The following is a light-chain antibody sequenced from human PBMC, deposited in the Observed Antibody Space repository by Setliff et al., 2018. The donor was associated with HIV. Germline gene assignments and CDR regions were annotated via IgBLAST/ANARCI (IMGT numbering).Light chain of an antibody. CDR3: ISYRTTSTWV. CDR2: DVS. Sequence: QSVLTQPASVSGSPGQSITISCTGTSSDVGAYAYVSWYQQHPGKVPKLMIYDVSNRPSGVSTRFSGSKSGNTASLTISGLQAEDEAHYYCISYRTTSTWVFGGGTKATVL. J-gene: IGLJ3*02. V-gene: IGLV2-14*03. CDR1: SSDVGAYAY.